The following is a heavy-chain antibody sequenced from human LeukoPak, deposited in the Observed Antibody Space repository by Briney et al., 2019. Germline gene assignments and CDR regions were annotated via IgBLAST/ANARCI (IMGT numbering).Heavy chain of an antibody. J-gene: IGHJ4*02. Sequence: GRSLRLSCAASGFTFSIYSMKWVRHPPRKGLVWVSRINSDGSSTSYADSVKGRFTISRDNAKNTLYLQMNSLRAEDTAVYYCARYPYDYVWGSYRHFDYWGQGTLVTVSS. V-gene: IGHV3-74*01. CDR3: ARYPYDYVWGSYRHFDY. CDR2: INSDGSST. D-gene: IGHD3-16*02. CDR1: GFTFSIYS.